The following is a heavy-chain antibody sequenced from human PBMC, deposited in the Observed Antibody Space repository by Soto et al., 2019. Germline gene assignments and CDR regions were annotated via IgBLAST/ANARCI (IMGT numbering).Heavy chain of an antibody. CDR2: IKSKTDGGTT. Sequence: GGSLRLSCAASGLTFSNAWMSWVRQAPGKGLEWVGRIKSKTDGGTTDYAAPVKGRFTISRDDSKNTLYLQMNSLKTEDTAVYYCTTDGGDVSSDYYYYYYGMDVWGQGTTVTVSS. J-gene: IGHJ6*02. V-gene: IGHV3-15*01. D-gene: IGHD3-10*01. CDR3: TTDGGDVSSDYYYYYYGMDV. CDR1: GLTFSNAW.